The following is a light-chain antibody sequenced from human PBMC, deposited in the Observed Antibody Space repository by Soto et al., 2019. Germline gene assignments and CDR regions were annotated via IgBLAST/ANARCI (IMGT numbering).Light chain of an antibody. CDR2: DVS. CDR1: SSDVGAYNH. CDR3: SSYTTGTLEGV. V-gene: IGLV2-14*03. J-gene: IGLJ1*01. Sequence: HSALTQPASVSGSPGQSITISCTGTSSDVGAYNHVSWYQQYPGKVPKVLIYDVSNRPSGVSNRFSGSKSGNTASLTISGLQAEDEADYYCSSYTTGTLEGVFGTGTKLTVL.